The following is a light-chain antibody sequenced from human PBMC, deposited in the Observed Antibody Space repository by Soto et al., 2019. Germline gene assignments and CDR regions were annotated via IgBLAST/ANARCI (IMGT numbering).Light chain of an antibody. Sequence: QSVLTQPASVSGSPGQSITISCTGTSSDVGGYNYVSWYQQHPGKAPKLMIYDVSVRPSGVSYRFSGSKSGNTASLTISGLQAEDEAAYYCSSYTSSTTVVFGGGTKVTVL. CDR3: SSYTSSTTVV. J-gene: IGLJ2*01. CDR2: DVS. V-gene: IGLV2-14*01. CDR1: SSDVGGYNY.